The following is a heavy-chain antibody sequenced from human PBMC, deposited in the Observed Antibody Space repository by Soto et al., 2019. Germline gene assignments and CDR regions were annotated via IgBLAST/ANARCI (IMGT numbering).Heavy chain of an antibody. V-gene: IGHV4-39*01. D-gene: IGHD3-3*01. J-gene: IGHJ4*02. CDR2: IYYSGST. Sequence: QLQLQESGPGLVKPSETLSLTCTVSGGSISSSSYYWGWIRQAPGKGLEWIGSIYYSGSTYYNPSLKSRVTISVDPSKNQFSLKLSSVTAADTAVYYCARHDIFGVYFDYWGQGTLVTVSS. CDR3: ARHDIFGVYFDY. CDR1: GGSISSSSYY.